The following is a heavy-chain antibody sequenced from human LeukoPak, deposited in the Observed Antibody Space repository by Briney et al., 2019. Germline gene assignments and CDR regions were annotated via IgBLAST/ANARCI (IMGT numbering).Heavy chain of an antibody. CDR3: ARGELGEPFDY. V-gene: IGHV4-34*01. CDR2: INHSGST. J-gene: IGHJ4*02. Sequence: MASETLSLTCAVYGGSFSGYYWSWIRQPPGKGLEWIGEINHSGSTNYNPSLKSRVTISVDTSKNQFSLKLSSVTAADTAVYYCARGELGEPFDYWGQGTLVTVSS. D-gene: IGHD1-26*01. CDR1: GGSFSGYY.